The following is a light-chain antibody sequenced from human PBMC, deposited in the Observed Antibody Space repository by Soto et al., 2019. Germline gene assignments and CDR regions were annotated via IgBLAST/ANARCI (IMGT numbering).Light chain of an antibody. Sequence: SVLTQPPSVSAAPGQKVTISCSGSSSNIGNNYVSWYQQLPGTAPTLLIYDNNKRPSGIPDRFSGSKSGTSATLGITGLQTGDEAYYYCGTWDSSLSAVVFGGGTQLTVL. CDR3: GTWDSSLSAVV. J-gene: IGLJ2*01. CDR2: DNN. CDR1: SSNIGNNY. V-gene: IGLV1-51*01.